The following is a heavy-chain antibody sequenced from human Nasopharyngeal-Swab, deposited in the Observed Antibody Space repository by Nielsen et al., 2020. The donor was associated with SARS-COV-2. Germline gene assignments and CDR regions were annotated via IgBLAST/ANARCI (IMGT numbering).Heavy chain of an antibody. V-gene: IGHV1-8*01. D-gene: IGHD5-12*01. CDR3: ARGHRGYSGYDYYYCYMDV. CDR2: MNPNSGNT. J-gene: IGHJ6*03. Sequence: WVRQAPGQGLEWMGWMNPNSGNTGYAQKFQGRVTMTRNTSISTAYMELSSLRSEDTAVYYCARGHRGYSGYDYYYCYMDVWGKGTTVTVSS.